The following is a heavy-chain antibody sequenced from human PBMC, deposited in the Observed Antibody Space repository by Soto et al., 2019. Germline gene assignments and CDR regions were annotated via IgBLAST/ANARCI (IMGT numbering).Heavy chain of an antibody. Sequence: QVQLVESGGGVVQPGRSPRLSCAASGFTFSSYGMHWVRQAPGKGLEWVAVIWYDGSNKYYADSVKGRFTISRDNSKNTLYLQMNSLRAEDTAVYYCARGGSSSWYFDYWGQGTLVTVSS. D-gene: IGHD6-13*01. V-gene: IGHV3-33*01. J-gene: IGHJ4*02. CDR2: IWYDGSNK. CDR1: GFTFSSYG. CDR3: ARGGSSSWYFDY.